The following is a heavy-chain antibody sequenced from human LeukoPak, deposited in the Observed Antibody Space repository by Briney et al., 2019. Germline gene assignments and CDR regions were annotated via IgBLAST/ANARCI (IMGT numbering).Heavy chain of an antibody. CDR3: ARDIGDCSSLSCYDQYYYMDV. V-gene: IGHV3-7*01. D-gene: IGHD2-2*01. CDR2: IKQDGSEK. J-gene: IGHJ6*03. Sequence: PGGSLRLSCAANGFTFSNYWMAWVRQPPGKGLEWVANIKQDGSEKYYVASVTGRFTISRDNTKSSLYLQMNSLRAEDTAVYYCARDIGDCSSLSCYDQYYYMDVWGKGATVTVSS. CDR1: GFTFSNYW.